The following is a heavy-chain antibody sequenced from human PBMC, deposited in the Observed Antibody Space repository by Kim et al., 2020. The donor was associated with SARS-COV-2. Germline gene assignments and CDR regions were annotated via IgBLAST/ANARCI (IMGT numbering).Heavy chain of an antibody. Sequence: GGSLRLSCAASGFTFSSYSMNWVRQAPGKGLEWVSSISSSSSYIYYADSVKGRFTISRDNAKNSLYLQMNSLRAEDTAVYYCARSRVERGVIHLNYYYGMDVWGQGTTVTVSS. CDR1: GFTFSSYS. V-gene: IGHV3-21*01. CDR2: ISSSSSYI. J-gene: IGHJ6*02. CDR3: ARSRVERGVIHLNYYYGMDV. D-gene: IGHD3-10*01.